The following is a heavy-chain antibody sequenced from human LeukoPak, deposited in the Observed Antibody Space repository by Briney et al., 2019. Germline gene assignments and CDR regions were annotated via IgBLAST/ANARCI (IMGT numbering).Heavy chain of an antibody. J-gene: IGHJ5*02. D-gene: IGHD3-9*01. V-gene: IGHV4-34*01. CDR1: GGSFSGYY. CDR3: AREVGILTGYSPPPRPVRNWFDP. CDR2: INHSGST. Sequence: SETLSLTCAVYGGSFSGYYWSWIRQPPGKGLEWIGEINHSGSTNYNPPLKSRVTISVDTSKNQFSLKLSSVTAADTAVYYCAREVGILTGYSPPPRPVRNWFDPWGQGTLVTVSS.